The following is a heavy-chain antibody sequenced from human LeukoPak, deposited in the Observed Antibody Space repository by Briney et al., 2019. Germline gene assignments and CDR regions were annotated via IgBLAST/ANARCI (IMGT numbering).Heavy chain of an antibody. CDR3: AKGVVVVPAALVPPYYYYYYMDV. Sequence: GRSLRLSCAASGFTFSSYGMHWVRQAPGKGLEWVAVISYDGSNKYYADSVKGRFTISRDNSKNTLYLQMNSLRAEDTAVYYCAKGVVVVPAALVPPYYYYYYMDVWGKGTTVTVSS. V-gene: IGHV3-30*18. CDR1: GFTFSSYG. CDR2: ISYDGSNK. D-gene: IGHD2-2*01. J-gene: IGHJ6*03.